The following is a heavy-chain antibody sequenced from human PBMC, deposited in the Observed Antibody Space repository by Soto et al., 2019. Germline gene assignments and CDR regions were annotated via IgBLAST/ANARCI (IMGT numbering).Heavy chain of an antibody. D-gene: IGHD3-22*01. CDR1: GFTFTSSA. J-gene: IGHJ3*02. Sequence: ASVKVSCKASGFTFTSSAVQWVRQARGQRLEWIGWIVVGSGNTNYAQKFQERVTITRDMSTSTAYMELSSLRSEDTAVYYCAALRPYYYDSSGYYFNAFDSWGQGTRVTVAS. CDR2: IVVGSGNT. V-gene: IGHV1-58*01. CDR3: AALRPYYYDSSGYYFNAFDS.